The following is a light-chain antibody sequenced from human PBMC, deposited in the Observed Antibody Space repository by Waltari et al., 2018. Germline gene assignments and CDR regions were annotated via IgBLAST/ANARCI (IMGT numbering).Light chain of an antibody. Sequence: QSALTQPASVSGSPGQSITISCTGTSSDVGGYKYVPWYQQHPGKAPKPMIYDVSNPPSEVSNRFSGSKSGNTASLTISGLQAEDEADYYCSSYTSSSVVFGGGTKLTVL. CDR2: DVS. J-gene: IGLJ2*01. CDR1: SSDVGGYKY. V-gene: IGLV2-14*01. CDR3: SSYTSSSVV.